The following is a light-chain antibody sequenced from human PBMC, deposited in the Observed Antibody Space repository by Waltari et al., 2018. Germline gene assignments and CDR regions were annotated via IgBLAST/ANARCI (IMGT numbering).Light chain of an antibody. Sequence: HSVLTQPPSAAGTPGQRVTISCSGGSSNLGTHHVYWYQQFPGRAPRLLIYDDNQRPSGVPSRFSVSKSGTSASLVISGLRSDDEANYYCAAWDDSPSGYVFGTGTEVTVL. V-gene: IGLV1-47*01. CDR2: DDN. J-gene: IGLJ1*01. CDR3: AAWDDSPSGYV. CDR1: SSNLGTHH.